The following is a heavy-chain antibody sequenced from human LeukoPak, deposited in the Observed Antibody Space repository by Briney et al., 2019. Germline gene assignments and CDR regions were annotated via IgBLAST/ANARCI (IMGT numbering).Heavy chain of an antibody. CDR2: INHSGST. CDR3: ARGWGHYYDSSGYYPFDY. J-gene: IGHJ4*02. V-gene: IGHV4-34*01. Sequence: SETLSLTCAVHGGSFSGYYWSWIRQPPGKGLEWIGEINHSGSTNYNPSLKRRVTISVDTSKNQFSLKLSSVTAADTAVYYCARGWGHYYDSSGYYPFDYWGQGTLVTVSS. CDR1: GGSFSGYY. D-gene: IGHD3-22*01.